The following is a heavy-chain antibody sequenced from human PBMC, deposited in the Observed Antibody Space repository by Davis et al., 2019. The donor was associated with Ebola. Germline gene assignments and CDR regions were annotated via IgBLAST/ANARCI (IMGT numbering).Heavy chain of an antibody. J-gene: IGHJ4*02. CDR1: GFTVSSNY. CDR3: ARVSSGSWYGADY. Sequence: GESLKISCAASGFTVSSNYMSWVRQAPGKGLEWVSVIYSGGSTYYADSVKGRFTISRDNSKNTLYLQMNSLRAEDTAVYYCARVSSGSWYGADYWGQGTLVTVSS. D-gene: IGHD6-13*01. CDR2: IYSGGST. V-gene: IGHV3-53*01.